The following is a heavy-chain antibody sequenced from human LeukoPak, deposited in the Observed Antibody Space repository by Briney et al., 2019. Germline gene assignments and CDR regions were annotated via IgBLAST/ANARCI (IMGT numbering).Heavy chain of an antibody. CDR3: TRRYFDL. CDR1: GFTFSRHW. V-gene: IGHV3-7*01. Sequence: GGSLRLSCAASGFTFSRHWMTWVRQAPGKGLEWVANIKHDGSEKNYVDSVKGRFTISRDNAKNSLYLQMNSLRAEDTAVYYCTRRYFDLWGQGTLVTVSS. J-gene: IGHJ4*02. CDR2: IKHDGSEK.